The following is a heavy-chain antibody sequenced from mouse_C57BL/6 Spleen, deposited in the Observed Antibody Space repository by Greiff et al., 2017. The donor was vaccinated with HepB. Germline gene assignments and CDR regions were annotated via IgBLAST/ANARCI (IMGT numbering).Heavy chain of an antibody. CDR3: AREDGNYEVDY. CDR2: IYPRSGNT. Sequence: VQLKQSGAELARPGASVKLSCKASGYTFTSYGISWVKQRTGQGLEWIGEIYPRSGNTYYNEKFKGKATLTADKSSSTAYMELRSLTSEDSAVYFCAREDGNYEVDYWGQGTSVTVSS. CDR1: GYTFTSYG. J-gene: IGHJ4*01. D-gene: IGHD2-1*01. V-gene: IGHV1-81*01.